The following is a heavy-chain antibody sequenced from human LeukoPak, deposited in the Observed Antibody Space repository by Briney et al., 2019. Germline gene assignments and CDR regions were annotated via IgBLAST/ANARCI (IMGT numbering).Heavy chain of an antibody. CDR3: ARVSLVRYYGMDV. J-gene: IGHJ6*02. V-gene: IGHV4-59*01. D-gene: IGHD2-21*01. CDR1: GGSISSYY. CDR2: IYYSGST. Sequence: SETLSLTCTVYGGSISSYYWSWIRQPQGKGLEWIGYIYYSGSTNYNPSLKSRVTISVDTSKNQFSLKLSSVTAADTAVYYCARVSLVRYYGMDVWGQGTTVTVSS.